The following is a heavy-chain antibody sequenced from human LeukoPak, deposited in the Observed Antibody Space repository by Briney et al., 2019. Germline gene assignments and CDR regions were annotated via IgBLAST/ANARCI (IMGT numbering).Heavy chain of an antibody. CDR2: ISYDGSNK. J-gene: IGHJ6*02. CDR3: AKDISEGYCSSTSCYYYYGMDV. Sequence: PGGSLRLSCAASGFTFSSYGMHWVRQAPGKRLEWVAVISYDGSNKYYADSVKGRFTISRDNSKNTLYLQMNSLRAEDTAVYYCAKDISEGYCSSTSCYYYYGMDVWGQGTTVTVSS. CDR1: GFTFSSYG. D-gene: IGHD2-2*01. V-gene: IGHV3-30*18.